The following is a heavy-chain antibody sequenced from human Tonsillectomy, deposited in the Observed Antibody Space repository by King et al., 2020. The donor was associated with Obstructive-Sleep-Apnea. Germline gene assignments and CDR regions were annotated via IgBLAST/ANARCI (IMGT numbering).Heavy chain of an antibody. CDR2: IYHSGST. CDR3: ASGNSTSPGY. V-gene: IGHV4-4*02. CDR1: CGSILSTNW. J-gene: IGHJ4*02. Sequence: QLQESGPGLLKPSGTRSLTCSVSCGSILSTNWWSWVRQPPGKGLDVMGGIYHSGSTNYTPSLKNRVTISIDKSENQFALKLTSMTAADTAVYYCASGNSTSPGYWGQGTLVTVSS. D-gene: IGHD2/OR15-2a*01.